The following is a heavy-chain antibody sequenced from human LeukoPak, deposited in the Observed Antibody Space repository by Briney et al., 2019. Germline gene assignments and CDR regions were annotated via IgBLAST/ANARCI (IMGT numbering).Heavy chain of an antibody. Sequence: PSETLSLTCTVSGGSMSDYYWGCIRQPPGKGLEWIGNISYSGKSNSNPSLKSRVTMSVDMSKNQLSLKLASVTAADTAVYYCVRVGRSLHWNPDFWGLGTLVTVSS. D-gene: IGHD1-1*01. CDR2: ISYSGKS. CDR1: GGSMSDYY. V-gene: IGHV4-59*01. J-gene: IGHJ4*02. CDR3: VRVGRSLHWNPDF.